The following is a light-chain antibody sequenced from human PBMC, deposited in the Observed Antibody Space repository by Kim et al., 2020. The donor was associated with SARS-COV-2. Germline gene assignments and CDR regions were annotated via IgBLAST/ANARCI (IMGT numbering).Light chain of an antibody. J-gene: IGLJ1*01. CDR3: SSYTSSSTLV. CDR1: SSDVGGYNY. CDR2: DVS. V-gene: IGLV2-14*03. Sequence: QSALTQPASVSGSPGQSITISCTGTSSDVGGYNYVSWYQQHPGKAPKLMIYDVSNRPSGVSNRFSDSKSGNTASLTISGLQAEDEADYYYSSYTSSSTLVFGTGTKVTVL.